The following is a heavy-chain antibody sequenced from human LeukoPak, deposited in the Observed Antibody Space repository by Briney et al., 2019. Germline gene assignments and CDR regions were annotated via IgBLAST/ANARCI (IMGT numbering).Heavy chain of an antibody. CDR2: NYYSGST. CDR1: GGSISSYY. CDR3: ARDRGGYTYSHDY. D-gene: IGHD5-18*01. V-gene: IGHV4-59*12. Sequence: SETLSLTCTVSGGSISSYYWSWIRQPPGKGLEWIGYNYYSGSTNYNPSLKSRVTISMDKSKNQLSLKLNFVTAADTAVYYCARDRGGYTYSHDYWGQGTLVTVSS. J-gene: IGHJ4*02.